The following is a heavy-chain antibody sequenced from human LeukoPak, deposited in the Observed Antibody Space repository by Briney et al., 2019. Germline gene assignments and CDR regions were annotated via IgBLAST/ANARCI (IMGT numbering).Heavy chain of an antibody. V-gene: IGHV1-69*01. Sequence: GSSVKVSCKASGGTFSSYAISWVRQAPGQGLEWMGGIISIFGTANYAQKFQGRVTITADESTSTAYMELSSLRSEDTAVYYCARGLVGATTSGVDYWGQGTLVTVSS. CDR2: IISIFGTA. CDR3: ARGLVGATTSGVDY. CDR1: GGTFSSYA. J-gene: IGHJ4*02. D-gene: IGHD1-26*01.